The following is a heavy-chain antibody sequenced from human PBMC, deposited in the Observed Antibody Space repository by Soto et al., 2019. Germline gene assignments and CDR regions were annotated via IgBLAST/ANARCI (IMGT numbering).Heavy chain of an antibody. V-gene: IGHV4-34*01. CDR2: INHSGST. Sequence: QVQLQQWGAGLLKPSETLSLTCAVYGGSFSGYYWSWIRQPPGKGLEWIGEINHSGSTNYNPSLKSRVTISVDTSKNQFSLKLSSVTAADTAVYYCAREFIVVVAAQPYWFDPWGQGTLVTVSS. CDR3: AREFIVVVAAQPYWFDP. D-gene: IGHD2-15*01. CDR1: GGSFSGYY. J-gene: IGHJ5*02.